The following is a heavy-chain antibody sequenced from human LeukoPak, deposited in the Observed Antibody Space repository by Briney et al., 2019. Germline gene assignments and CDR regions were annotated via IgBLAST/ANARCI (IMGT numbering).Heavy chain of an antibody. CDR2: IRSKAYGGTT. V-gene: IGHV3-49*04. D-gene: IGHD2-2*01. Sequence: GGSLRLSCAASGFTFSSYSMNWVRQAPGKGLEWVGFIRSKAYGGTTEYAASVKGRFTISRDDSKSIAYLQMNSLKTEDTAVYYCTRAEIVVVPAAPSPAFDYWGQGTLVTVSS. CDR1: GFTFSSYS. J-gene: IGHJ4*02. CDR3: TRAEIVVVPAAPSPAFDY.